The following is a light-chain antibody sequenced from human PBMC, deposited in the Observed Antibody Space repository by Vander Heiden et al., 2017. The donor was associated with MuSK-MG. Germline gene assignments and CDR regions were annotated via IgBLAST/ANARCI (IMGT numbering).Light chain of an antibody. CDR3: QESYSSSMT. CDR2: AAS. CDR1: QNINDY. J-gene: IGKJ1*01. V-gene: IGKV1-39*01. Sequence: DIQMTQSPSSLSAAIGERVTINCRTSQNINDYLNWYQQKPEQAPKLLICAASNLQSGVPSRFTGSGSWTDFTLTISSLQPEDFATYYCQESYSSSMTFGQGTKVEIK.